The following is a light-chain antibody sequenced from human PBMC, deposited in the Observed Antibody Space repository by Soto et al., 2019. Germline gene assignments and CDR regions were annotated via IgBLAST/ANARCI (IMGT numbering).Light chain of an antibody. V-gene: IGLV2-8*01. CDR1: SSDIGGYNY. CDR2: EVI. CDR3: SSYGGNNYVL. J-gene: IGLJ3*02. Sequence: QSALTQPPSASGSPGRSVTISCTGTSSDIGGYNYVSWYQQHPGKAPKIMIYEVIKRSSGVPDRFSGSKSGNTASLTVSGLQAEDEADYYCSSYGGNNYVLFGGGTKLTVL.